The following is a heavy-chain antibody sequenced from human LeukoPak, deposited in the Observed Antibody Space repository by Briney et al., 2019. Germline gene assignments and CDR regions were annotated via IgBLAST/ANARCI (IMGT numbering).Heavy chain of an antibody. D-gene: IGHD3/OR15-3a*01. J-gene: IGHJ3*02. CDR3: AKDSVALVIADAFDI. CDR2: ISYDGSNK. Sequence: GRSLRLSCAASGFTFSSYAMHWVRQAPGKGLEWVAVISYDGSNKYYADSVKGRFTISRDNSKNTLYLQMNSLRAEDTAVYYCAKDSVALVIADAFDIWGQGTMVTVSS. CDR1: GFTFSSYA. V-gene: IGHV3-30*04.